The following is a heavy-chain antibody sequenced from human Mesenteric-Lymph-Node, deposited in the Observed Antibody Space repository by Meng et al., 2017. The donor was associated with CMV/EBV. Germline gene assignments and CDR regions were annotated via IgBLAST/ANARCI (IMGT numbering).Heavy chain of an antibody. Sequence: LSLTCAASGFTFTDAWMTWVRQAPGKGLEWLGHIKSRGNGGTTDYASPLKGRITISRDDSKNMVYLQMNSLKSEDTAVYFCTTLQSWGRGTLVTVSS. CDR2: IKSRGNGGTT. V-gene: IGHV3-15*01. J-gene: IGHJ4*02. CDR1: GFTFTDAW. CDR3: TTLQS.